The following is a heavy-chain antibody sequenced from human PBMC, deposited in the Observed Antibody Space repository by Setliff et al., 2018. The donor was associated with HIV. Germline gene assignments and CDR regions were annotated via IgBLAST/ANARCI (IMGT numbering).Heavy chain of an antibody. J-gene: IGHJ4*02. CDR1: GYSIGSGSF. CDR2: IPHNGGT. V-gene: IGHV4-38-2*01. D-gene: IGHD3-9*01. Sequence: SETLSLTCAVSGYSIGSGSFWGWLRQPPGKGLEWIATIPHNGGTYYNPDPSLTGRVTISVDTSQNQFSLNLSSLSATDTAVYYCASHLEYDVLMRGAYYFDYWGQGRLVTVSS. CDR3: ASHLEYDVLMRGAYYFDY.